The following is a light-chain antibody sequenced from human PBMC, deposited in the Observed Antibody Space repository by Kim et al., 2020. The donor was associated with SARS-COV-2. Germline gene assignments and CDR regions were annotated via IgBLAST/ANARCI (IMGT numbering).Light chain of an antibody. CDR1: SSDVGGYNS. V-gene: IGLV2-14*03. J-gene: IGLJ1*01. CDR2: DVS. CDR3: SSYSSSNTGV. Sequence: QSALTQPASVSGSPGQSITISCTGTSSDVGGYNSVSWYQQHPGKAPKLMIYDVSHRPSGISNRFSGSKSDNTASLTISGLQAEDEADYYCSSYSSSNTGVFGTGTKVTVL.